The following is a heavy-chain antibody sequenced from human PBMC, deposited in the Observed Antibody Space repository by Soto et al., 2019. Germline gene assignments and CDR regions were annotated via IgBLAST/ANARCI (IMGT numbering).Heavy chain of an antibody. CDR2: LSSSGSTI. V-gene: IGHV3-11*01. CDR3: AREAGYSGYEELDY. J-gene: IGHJ4*02. CDR1: GFTFSDYY. D-gene: IGHD5-12*01. Sequence: QVQLVESGGGLVKPGGSLRLSCAASGFTFSDYYMSWIRQAPGKGLEWVSYLSSSGSTIYYPDSVKGRITISRDNAKKSLYLQMSSLRGEDTAVYYCAREAGYSGYEELDYWGQGTLVTVSS.